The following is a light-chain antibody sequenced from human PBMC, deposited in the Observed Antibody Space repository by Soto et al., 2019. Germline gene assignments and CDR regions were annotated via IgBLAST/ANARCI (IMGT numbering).Light chain of an antibody. J-gene: IGKJ3*01. CDR1: QSIGSN. CDR2: DAS. Sequence: EIVLTQSPATLSLSPGERATLSCRASQSIGSNLAWYQQKPGQAPRLLIYDASNRATGIPARFSGNWSGTDFTLTNSSLEPEDVAVYFCQLRSNGPLFTVGPATKVDVK. V-gene: IGKV3-11*01. CDR3: QLRSNGPLFT.